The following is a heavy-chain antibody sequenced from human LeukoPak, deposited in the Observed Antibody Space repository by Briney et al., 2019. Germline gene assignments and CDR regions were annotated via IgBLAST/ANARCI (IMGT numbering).Heavy chain of an antibody. J-gene: IGHJ4*02. CDR3: ARDPRSSSRFDY. CDR2: ITHSGST. Sequence: SETLSLTCAVYGGSFSGYYWSWIRQPPGKGLEWIGEITHSGSTHYNPSLKSRVAISVDTSKNQFSLKLSSVTAADTAVYHCARDPRSSSRFDYWGQGTLVTVSS. CDR1: GGSFSGYY. V-gene: IGHV4-34*01. D-gene: IGHD6-13*01.